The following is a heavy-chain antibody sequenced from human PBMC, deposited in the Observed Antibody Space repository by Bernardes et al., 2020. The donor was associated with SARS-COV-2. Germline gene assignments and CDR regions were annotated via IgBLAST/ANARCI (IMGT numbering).Heavy chain of an antibody. CDR1: GFTFTRSW. J-gene: IGHJ6*03. CDR3: ARSTDYDSSGAYNYYFDL. Sequence: GGSLRLSCAASGFTFTRSWMNWVRQAPGKGLEWVANIKQDGSEKYYADSVKGRFTISRDNAKDSLYLQMNSLRAEDTAVYYCARSTDYDSSGAYNYYFDLWGQGTTVIVS. V-gene: IGHV3-7*03. CDR2: IKQDGSEK. D-gene: IGHD3-22*01.